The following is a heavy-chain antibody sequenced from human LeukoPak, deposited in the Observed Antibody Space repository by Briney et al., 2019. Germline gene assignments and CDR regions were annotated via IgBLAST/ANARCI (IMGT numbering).Heavy chain of an antibody. J-gene: IGHJ6*03. Sequence: ASVKVSCKPFVYTFTKYYTHCVPQAPRQRLWWMGVIYPGVESTYYAQNLQGSVTLTREMSKSTVYMDVSSLTSEDTAVYYCERGDSVQTTGPSNYYYYYMDVWGKGTTVTVSS. D-gene: IGHD3-22*01. CDR3: ERGDSVQTTGPSNYYYYYMDV. V-gene: IGHV1-46*04. CDR1: VYTFTKYY. CDR2: IYPGVEST.